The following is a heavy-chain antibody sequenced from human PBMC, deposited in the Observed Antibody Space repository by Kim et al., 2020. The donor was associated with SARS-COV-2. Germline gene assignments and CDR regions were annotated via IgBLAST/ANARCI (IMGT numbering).Heavy chain of an antibody. CDR1: GFTFSRYA. D-gene: IGHD6-19*01. V-gene: IGHV3-23*01. Sequence: GGSLRLSCAASGFTFSRYAMSWVRQAPGKGPEWIAAVNNGGNAYYANFAKGRFTVSRDNNRNTLDLQMNSLTAEDTALYFCAKDHPSSGWPTFDSWGQGTLGTGSS. CDR2: VNNGGNA. J-gene: IGHJ4*02. CDR3: AKDHPSSGWPTFDS.